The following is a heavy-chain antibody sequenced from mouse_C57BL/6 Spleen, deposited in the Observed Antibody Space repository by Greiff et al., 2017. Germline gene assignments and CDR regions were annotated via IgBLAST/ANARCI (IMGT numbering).Heavy chain of an antibody. CDR3: ARSRAQATAWFAY. V-gene: IGHV1-42*01. Sequence: EVQLQQSGPELVKPGASVKISCKASGYSFTGYYMNWVKQSPEKSLEWIGEINPSTGGTTYNQKFKAKATLTVDKSSSTAYMQLKSLTSEDSAVYYCARSRAQATAWFAYWGQGTLVTVSA. CDR1: GYSFTGYY. D-gene: IGHD3-2*02. CDR2: INPSTGGT. J-gene: IGHJ3*01.